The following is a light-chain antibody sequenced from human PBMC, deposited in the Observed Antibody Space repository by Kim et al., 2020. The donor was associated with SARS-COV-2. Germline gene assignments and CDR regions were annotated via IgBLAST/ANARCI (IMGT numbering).Light chain of an antibody. CDR3: QVWDSSSDHHV. J-gene: IGLJ1*01. CDR2: YDS. V-gene: IGLV3-21*04. CDR1: NIGIKS. Sequence: AQGKTAVLTCGGHNIGIKSVHGYQQKTVHAPVLVIYYDSDRPSGIPERFSGSNSGNTATLTISRVEAGDEADYYCQVWDSSSDHHVFGTGTKVTVL.